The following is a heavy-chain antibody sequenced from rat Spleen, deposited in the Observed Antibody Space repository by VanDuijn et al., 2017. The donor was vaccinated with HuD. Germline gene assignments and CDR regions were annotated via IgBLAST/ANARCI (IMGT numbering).Heavy chain of an antibody. CDR3: ARGVMDA. V-gene: IGHV3-3*01. J-gene: IGHJ4*01. CDR1: GYDITSNY. Sequence: EVQLQESGPGLVKPSQSLSLTCSVTGYDITSNYWGWIRKFPGNEMEWMGYINSAGSTNYNPSLKSRISITRDTSKNQFFLQVNSVTTEDTATYYCARGVMDAWGQGASVTVSS. CDR2: INSAGST.